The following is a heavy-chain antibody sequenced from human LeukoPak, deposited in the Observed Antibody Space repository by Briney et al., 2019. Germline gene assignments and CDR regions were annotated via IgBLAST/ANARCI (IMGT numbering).Heavy chain of an antibody. V-gene: IGHV5-51*01. CDR1: GYSFTSYW. CDR2: IYPVDSDT. D-gene: IGHD3-22*01. J-gene: IGHJ5*02. CDR3: ARQNPHYYDSSGAAPRGYWFDP. Sequence: GESLKISSKGSGYSFTSYWIGWVRQMPGKGLEWMRIIYPVDSDTRYSPSFQGQVTISADNSISTAYLQWSSLKASDTAMYYCARQNPHYYDSSGAAPRGYWFDPWGQGTLVTVSS.